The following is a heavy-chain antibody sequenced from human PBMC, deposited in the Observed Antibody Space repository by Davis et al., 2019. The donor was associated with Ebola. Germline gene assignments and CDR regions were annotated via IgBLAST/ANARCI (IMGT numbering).Heavy chain of an antibody. V-gene: IGHV4-30-4*01. Sequence: MPSETLSLTCTVSGGSISSGDYYWSWIRQPPGKGLEWIGYIYYSGSTYYNPSLKSRVTISVDTSKNQFSLKLSSVTAADTAVYYCARDGPVLRFLELGYYYYGMDVWGQGTTVTVSS. CDR3: ARDGPVLRFLELGYYYYGMDV. CDR1: GGSISSGDYY. J-gene: IGHJ6*02. CDR2: IYYSGST. D-gene: IGHD3-3*01.